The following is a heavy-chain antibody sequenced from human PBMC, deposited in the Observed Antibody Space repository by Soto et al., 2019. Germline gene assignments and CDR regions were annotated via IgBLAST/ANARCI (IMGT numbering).Heavy chain of an antibody. CDR3: TGEVASGY. D-gene: IGHD2-8*02. CDR2: ISRDGGTK. J-gene: IGHJ4*02. V-gene: IGHV3-30*03. Sequence: QVQLVESGGGVVQPGRSLRLSCAVSGFTVSTYGMHWVRQAPGKGLEWVAVISRDGGTKYYADSVKGRFTISRDNSRNTRFLEMNRLRGVDMAVYYCTGEVASGYWGQGTLVTVSS. CDR1: GFTVSTYG.